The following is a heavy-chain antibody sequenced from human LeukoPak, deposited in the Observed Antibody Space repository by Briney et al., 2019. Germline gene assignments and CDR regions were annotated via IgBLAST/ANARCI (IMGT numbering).Heavy chain of an antibody. D-gene: IGHD3-10*01. J-gene: IGHJ6*03. V-gene: IGHV1-46*01. Sequence: ASVKVSCKASGYIFTSYYMHWVRQAPGQGLEWMGVITPSGGSTTYAQKFQGRVTMTRDLSTSTVYMELSSLRSEDTAVYYCAREGRSGFYYMDVWGKGTTVTVSS. CDR2: ITPSGGST. CDR1: GYIFTSYY. CDR3: AREGRSGFYYMDV.